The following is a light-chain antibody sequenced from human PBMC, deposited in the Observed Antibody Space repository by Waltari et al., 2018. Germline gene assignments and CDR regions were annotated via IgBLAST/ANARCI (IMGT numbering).Light chain of an antibody. V-gene: IGKV3-20*01. J-gene: IGKJ3*01. CDR3: QQYGSS. CDR1: QSVSSSY. Sequence: EIVLTQSPGTLSLSPGARATLPCRASQSVSSSYLAWYQQKPGQAPRLLIYGASSRATGIPDRFSGSGSGTDFTLTISRLEPEDFAVYYCQQYGSSFGPGTKVDIK. CDR2: GAS.